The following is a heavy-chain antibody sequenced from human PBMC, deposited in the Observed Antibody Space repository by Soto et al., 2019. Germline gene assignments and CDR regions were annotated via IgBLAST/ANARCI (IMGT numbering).Heavy chain of an antibody. Sequence: QVLLQESGPGLVKPSQTLSLTCTVSGGSISSSDYYWSWIRQPPGKGLEWIGYIYYSGITYYNPSLKSRITISVDTSKDHFSLSLSSVTAADTAVYYCARGKQTSSCWFGDLLGWFDPWGQGTLVTVSS. CDR2: IYYSGIT. CDR1: GGSISSSDYY. V-gene: IGHV4-30-4*01. J-gene: IGHJ5*02. CDR3: ARGKQTSSCWFGDLLGWFDP. D-gene: IGHD3-10*01.